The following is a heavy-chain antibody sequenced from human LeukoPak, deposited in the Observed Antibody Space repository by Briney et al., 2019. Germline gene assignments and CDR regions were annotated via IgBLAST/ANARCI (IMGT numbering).Heavy chain of an antibody. J-gene: IGHJ4*02. V-gene: IGHV3-48*03. CDR2: ISGSDGTI. CDR3: TRKFPGTVYFDD. Sequence: PGGSLRLSCVASGFIFSSYEMNWVRQAPGKGLEWASFISGSDGTIYYADSVKGRFTISRDNAKKSVYLQMNSLRAEDTAVYYCTRKFPGTVYFDDWGQGTLVTVSS. D-gene: IGHD1-1*01. CDR1: GFIFSSYE.